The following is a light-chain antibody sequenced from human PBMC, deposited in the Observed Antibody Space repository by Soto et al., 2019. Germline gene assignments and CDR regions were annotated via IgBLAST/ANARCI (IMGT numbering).Light chain of an antibody. V-gene: IGKV3-20*01. CDR3: QEYGSPPWT. J-gene: IGKJ1*01. Sequence: EIVLTQSPGTLSLSPGERATLSCRASQSVSSSFLAWYQQKPGQAPSLLIYGASSRATGIPDRFSGSGSGTDFTLTISGLEAEDFAVYYCQEYGSPPWTFGQGTKVEI. CDR2: GAS. CDR1: QSVSSSF.